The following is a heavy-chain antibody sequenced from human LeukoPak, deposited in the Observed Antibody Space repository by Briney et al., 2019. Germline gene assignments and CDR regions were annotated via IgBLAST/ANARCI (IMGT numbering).Heavy chain of an antibody. CDR3: ARAGYYDSSGPRAWFDP. D-gene: IGHD3-22*01. Sequence: ASETLSPTCTVSGGSISSYYWSWIRQPPGKGLGWIGYIYYSGSTNYNPSLKSRVTISVDTSKNQFSLKLSSVTAADTAVYYCARAGYYDSSGPRAWFDPWGQGTLVTVSP. V-gene: IGHV4-59*01. J-gene: IGHJ5*02. CDR2: IYYSGST. CDR1: GGSISSYY.